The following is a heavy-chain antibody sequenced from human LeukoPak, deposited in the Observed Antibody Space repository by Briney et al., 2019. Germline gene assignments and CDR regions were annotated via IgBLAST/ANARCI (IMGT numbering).Heavy chain of an antibody. CDR2: MNPNSGNT. V-gene: IGHV1-8*01. D-gene: IGHD6-13*01. CDR3: ATRSPTYSSSHPDDY. Sequence: ASVKASCKASGYTFTSYDINWVRQATGQGLEWMGRMNPNSGNTGYAQKFQGRVTMTRNTSISTAYMELSSLRSEDTAVYYCATRSPTYSSSHPDDYWGQGTLVTVSS. J-gene: IGHJ4*02. CDR1: GYTFTSYD.